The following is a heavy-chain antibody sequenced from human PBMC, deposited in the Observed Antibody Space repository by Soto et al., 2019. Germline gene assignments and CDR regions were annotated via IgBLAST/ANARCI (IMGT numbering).Heavy chain of an antibody. CDR2: ISWNSGSI. J-gene: IGHJ4*02. D-gene: IGHD4-17*01. CDR1: GFTFDDYA. CDR3: AKDPHNYGDYYFDY. Sequence: EVQLVESGGGLVQPGRSLRLSCAASGFTFDDYAMHWVRQAPGKGLEWVSGISWNSGSIGYADSVKGRFTISRDNAKNSLYLQMNSLRAEDTALYYCAKDPHNYGDYYFDYWGQGTLVTVSS. V-gene: IGHV3-9*01.